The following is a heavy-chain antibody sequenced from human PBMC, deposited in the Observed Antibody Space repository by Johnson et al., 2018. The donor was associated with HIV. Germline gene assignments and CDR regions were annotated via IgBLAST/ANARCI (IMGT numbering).Heavy chain of an antibody. V-gene: IGHV3-23*04. D-gene: IGHD3-10*01. J-gene: IGHJ3*01. CDR3: YCTGHFGAGSESKGTFDA. CDR1: GFTFSSYS. Sequence: EVQLVESGGGVVQPGGSLRLSCAASGFTFSSYSMSWVRQAPGKGLEWVSAISGSGGTTYYADSVKGRFTISRDNSKNQLYLQMTSLRQDDRAVYSCYCTGHFGAGSESKGTFDAWGQGTMVTVSS. CDR2: ISGSGGTT.